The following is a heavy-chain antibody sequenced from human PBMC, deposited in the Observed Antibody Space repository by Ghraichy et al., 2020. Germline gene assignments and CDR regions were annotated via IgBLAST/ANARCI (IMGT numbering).Heavy chain of an antibody. CDR3: ANLGFGESL. V-gene: IGHV3-23*01. CDR2: ITGSFGET. J-gene: IGHJ4*02. CDR1: GFPFSSYV. Sequence: GGSLRLSCAAAGFPFSSYVMSWVRQAPGRGLEWVSAITGSFGETFYSDSVKGRFTISRDNSRNTLFLQIDSLRAEDTAVYYCANLGFGESLWGQGTLVIVSS. D-gene: IGHD3-10*01.